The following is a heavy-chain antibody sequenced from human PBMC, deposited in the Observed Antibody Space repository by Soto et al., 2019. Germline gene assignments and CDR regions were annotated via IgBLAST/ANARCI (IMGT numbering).Heavy chain of an antibody. CDR2: VFHNGDT. V-gene: IGHV4-4*02. Sequence: SETLSLTCAVSGDSISRSVWWTWVRQPPGKGLEWIGEVFHNGDTNYNPSLKSRVTMSVDKSTNDFSLKVTSVTAADTAIYYCARKAWVRFDYWGQGALVTVSS. D-gene: IGHD7-27*01. CDR3: ARKAWVRFDY. CDR1: GDSISRSVW. J-gene: IGHJ4*02.